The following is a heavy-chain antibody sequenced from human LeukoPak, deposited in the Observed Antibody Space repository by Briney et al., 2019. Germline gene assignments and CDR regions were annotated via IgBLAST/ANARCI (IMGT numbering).Heavy chain of an antibody. D-gene: IGHD3-3*01. CDR1: GGSFSGYY. V-gene: IGHV4-34*01. CDR3: ARGRGYDDVWTGRTHYYGVDV. Sequence: SETLSLTCAVYGGSFSGYYWTWIRQPPGKGLEWIGEISDSGNTHYTPSLKSRVTISVDASKNQFSLKLTYVTAADRAEYYCARGRGYDDVWTGRTHYYGVDVCGQGTTVAVSS. J-gene: IGHJ6*02. CDR2: ISDSGNT.